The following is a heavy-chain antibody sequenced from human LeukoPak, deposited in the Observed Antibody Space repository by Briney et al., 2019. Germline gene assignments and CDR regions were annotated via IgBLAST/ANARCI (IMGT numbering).Heavy chain of an antibody. D-gene: IGHD4-17*01. CDR1: GGSISSSSYY. CDR2: IYYSGST. V-gene: IGHV4-39*01. Sequence: SETLSLTCTVSGGSISSSSYYWGWIRQPPGKGLERIGGIYYSGSTYYNPSLKSRATISVDTSKNQVSLKLSSVTAADTAVYYCARHEGYGDYDYWGQGTLVTVSS. J-gene: IGHJ4*02. CDR3: ARHEGYGDYDY.